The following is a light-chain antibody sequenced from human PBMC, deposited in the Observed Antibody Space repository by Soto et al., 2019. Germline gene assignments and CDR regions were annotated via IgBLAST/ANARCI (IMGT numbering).Light chain of an antibody. CDR3: QQYNKWPQWT. J-gene: IGKJ1*01. V-gene: IGKV3-15*01. CDR1: QSIASSY. Sequence: EIVLTQSPGTLSLSPGERATLSCRASQSIASSYLAWYQQKPGQAPSLLIFSASTRATGVPARFSGSGSGTEFTLTISSLQSEDFAVYYCQQYNKWPQWTFGQGTKVDIK. CDR2: SAS.